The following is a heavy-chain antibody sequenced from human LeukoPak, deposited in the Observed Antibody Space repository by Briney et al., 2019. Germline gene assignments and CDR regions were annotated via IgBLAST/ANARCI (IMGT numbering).Heavy chain of an antibody. CDR2: IYYSGST. D-gene: IGHD5-18*01. CDR1: GGSISSSSYY. Sequence: PSETLSLTCTVSGGSISSSSYYWGWIRQPPGKGLEWIGSIYYSGSTYYNPSLKSRVTMSVDTSKNQFSLKLSSVTAADTAVYYCASDHSSLEDTANDAFDIWGQGTMVTVSS. V-gene: IGHV4-39*01. J-gene: IGHJ3*02. CDR3: ASDHSSLEDTANDAFDI.